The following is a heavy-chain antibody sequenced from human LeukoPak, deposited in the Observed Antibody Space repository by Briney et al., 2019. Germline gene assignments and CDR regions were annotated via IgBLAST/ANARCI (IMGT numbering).Heavy chain of an antibody. D-gene: IGHD3-22*01. J-gene: IGHJ4*02. V-gene: IGHV3-11*04. CDR2: IGSSGSLR. CDR1: GFTFSDYY. Sequence: PGGSLRLSCAASGFTFSDYYMTWIRQAPGKGLEWVSYIGSSGSLRYYTDSVKGRFTISRDNAKNSLYLQMNSLRAEDTAVYYCAREGEEGTMIVVVTYYFDYWGQGTLVTVSS. CDR3: AREGEEGTMIVVVTYYFDY.